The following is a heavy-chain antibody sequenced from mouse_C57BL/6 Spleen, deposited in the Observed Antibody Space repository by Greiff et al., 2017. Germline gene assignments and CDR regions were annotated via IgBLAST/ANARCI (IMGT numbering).Heavy chain of an antibody. D-gene: IGHD2-2*01. Sequence: QVQLQQSGPGLVQPSQSLSITCTVSGFSLTSYGVHWVRQSPGKGLEWLGVIWRGGSTDYNAAFISRLSISKDNSKSQVFFKMNSLQADDTAIYYCARNEGYDWFAYWGQGTLVTVSA. CDR3: ARNEGYDWFAY. J-gene: IGHJ3*01. CDR1: GFSLTSYG. CDR2: IWRGGST. V-gene: IGHV2-2*01.